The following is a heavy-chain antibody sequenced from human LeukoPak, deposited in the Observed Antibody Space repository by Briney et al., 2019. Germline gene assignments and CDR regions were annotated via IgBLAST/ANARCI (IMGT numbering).Heavy chain of an antibody. CDR1: GFTFSSYW. CDR3: ARSYYYGSGRSYYYYYGMDV. J-gene: IGHJ6*02. CDR2: IKQDGSEK. Sequence: GGSLRLSCAASGFTFSSYWMSWVRQAPRKGLEWVANIKQDGSEKYYVDSVKGRFTISRDNAKNSLYLQMNSLRAEDTAVYYCARSYYYGSGRSYYYYYGMDVWGQGTTVTVSS. D-gene: IGHD3-10*01. V-gene: IGHV3-7*01.